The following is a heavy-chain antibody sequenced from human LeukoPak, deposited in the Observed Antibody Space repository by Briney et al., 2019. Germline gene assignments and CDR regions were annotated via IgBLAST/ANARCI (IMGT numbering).Heavy chain of an antibody. D-gene: IGHD4-23*01. V-gene: IGHV4-34*01. CDR2: INDSGST. CDR1: GGSFSGYY. Sequence: SETLSLTCAVYGGSFSGYYWSWIRQPPGKGLEWIGAINDSGSTNYNPSLKSRVTISEDTSKKQFSLKMTSVTAADTAVHYCARGPYGGNDNWFDPWGQGTLVTVSS. J-gene: IGHJ5*02. CDR3: ARGPYGGNDNWFDP.